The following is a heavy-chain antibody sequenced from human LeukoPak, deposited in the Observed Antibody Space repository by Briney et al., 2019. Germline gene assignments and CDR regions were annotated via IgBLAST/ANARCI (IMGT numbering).Heavy chain of an antibody. CDR1: GFTFSSYW. J-gene: IGHJ3*02. V-gene: IGHV3-74*01. Sequence: GALRLSCAASGFTFSSYWMSWVRQAPGKGLVWVSRINSDGSSTSYADSVKGRFTISRDNSKNTLYLQMNSLRAQDTAVYYCAKDLFTGLWAGSAFDIWGQGTMVTVSS. D-gene: IGHD6-19*01. CDR3: AKDLFTGLWAGSAFDI. CDR2: INSDGSST.